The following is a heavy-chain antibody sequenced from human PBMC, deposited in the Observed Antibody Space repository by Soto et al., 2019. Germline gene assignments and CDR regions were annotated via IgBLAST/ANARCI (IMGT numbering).Heavy chain of an antibody. V-gene: IGHV1-18*04. CDR3: ARDGGRWLQFKLDY. CDR2: ISAYNGNT. Sequence: ASVKVSCKASGYTFTSYGISWVRQAPGQGLEWMGWISAYNGNTNYAQKLQGRVTMTTDTSTSTAYMGLRSLRSDDTAVYYCARDGGRWLQFKLDYWGQGTLVTVSS. D-gene: IGHD5-12*01. CDR1: GYTFTSYG. J-gene: IGHJ4*02.